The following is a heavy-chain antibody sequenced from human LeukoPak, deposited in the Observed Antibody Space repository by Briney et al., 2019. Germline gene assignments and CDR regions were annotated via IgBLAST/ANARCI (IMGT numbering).Heavy chain of an antibody. D-gene: IGHD2-2*01. CDR3: ARSDIVVVPAAMSDAFDI. J-gene: IGHJ3*02. V-gene: IGHV3-21*01. Sequence: GGSLRLSCAASGFTFSSYRMNWVRQAPGKGLEWVSSISSSSSYIYYADSVKGRFTISRDNAKNSLYLQMNSLRAEDTAVYYCARSDIVVVPAAMSDAFDIWGQGTMVTVSS. CDR1: GFTFSSYR. CDR2: ISSSSSYI.